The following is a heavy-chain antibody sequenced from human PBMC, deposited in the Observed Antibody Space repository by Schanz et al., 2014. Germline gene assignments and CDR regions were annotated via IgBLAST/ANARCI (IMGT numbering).Heavy chain of an antibody. D-gene: IGHD6-13*01. CDR2: TSHDGSFT. J-gene: IGHJ5*02. CDR3: ARDMTIAPA. V-gene: IGHV3-74*01. Sequence: EVQLVESGGGLVQPGGSLRLSCAASGFTFSDSWMHWVRQAPGKGLVWVSRTSHDGSFTTFADSVKGRFTISRDNSKNMVFLQMTSLRAEDTAMFYCARDMTIAPAWGQGTLVTVSS. CDR1: GFTFSDSW.